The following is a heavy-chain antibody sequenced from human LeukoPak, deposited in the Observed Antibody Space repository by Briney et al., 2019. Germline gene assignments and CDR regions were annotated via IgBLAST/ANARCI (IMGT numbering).Heavy chain of an antibody. CDR1: GGTFSSYA. CDR3: ARAQAYCNSTSCYYYYDMDV. D-gene: IGHD2-2*01. Sequence: SVKVSCKASGGTFSSYAISWVRQAPGQGLEWMGRIIPILGIANYAQKFQGRVTITADKSTSTAYMELSSLRSEDTAVYYCARAQAYCNSTSCYYYYDMDVWGQGTTVTVSS. CDR2: IIPILGIA. J-gene: IGHJ6*02. V-gene: IGHV1-69*04.